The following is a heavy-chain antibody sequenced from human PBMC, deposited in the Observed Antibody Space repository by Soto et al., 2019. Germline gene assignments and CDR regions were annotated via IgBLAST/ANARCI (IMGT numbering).Heavy chain of an antibody. CDR3: ARGGIAAAGLIYGMDV. CDR2: ISYDGSNK. D-gene: IGHD6-13*01. J-gene: IGHJ6*02. Sequence: GGSLRLSCAASGFTFSNYAMHWVRQAPGKGLEWVAVISYDGSNKYYADSVKGRFTISRDNSKNTLYLQMNSLRAEDTAVYYCARGGIAAAGLIYGMDVWGQGTTVTVSS. CDR1: GFTFSNYA. V-gene: IGHV3-30-3*01.